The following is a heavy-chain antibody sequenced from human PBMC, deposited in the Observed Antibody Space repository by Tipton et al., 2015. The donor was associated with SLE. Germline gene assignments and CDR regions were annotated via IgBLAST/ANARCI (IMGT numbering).Heavy chain of an antibody. CDR3: ARDLEQPYDY. D-gene: IGHD3-3*01. CDR2: IYYSGSI. V-gene: IGHV4-59*01. J-gene: IGHJ4*02. Sequence: TLSLTCAVYGGSFSGYYWSWIRQPPGKGLEWIGYIYYSGSISYNPSLKSRVTISVDTSKNQFSLKLSSVTAADTAVYYCARDLEQPYDYWGQGTLVTVSS. CDR1: GGSFSGYY.